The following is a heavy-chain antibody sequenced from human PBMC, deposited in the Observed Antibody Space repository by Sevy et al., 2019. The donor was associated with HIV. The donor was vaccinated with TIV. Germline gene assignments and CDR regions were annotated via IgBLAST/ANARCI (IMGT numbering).Heavy chain of an antibody. CDR1: GLSVSDNY. CDR3: ARDRYYDASGYYYYYYGMDV. CDR2: IYSDGRT. V-gene: IGHV3-66*01. D-gene: IGHD3-22*01. Sequence: GGSLRLSCAASGLSVSDNYVNWVRQAPGKGLELVSVIYSDGRTYYPDSVKGRFSISRDNSKNTLYLHMKSLRPEDTAVYYCARDRYYDASGYYYYYYGMDVWGQGTTVTVSS. J-gene: IGHJ6*02.